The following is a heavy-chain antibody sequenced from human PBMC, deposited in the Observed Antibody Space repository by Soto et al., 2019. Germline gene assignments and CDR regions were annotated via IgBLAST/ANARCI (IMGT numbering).Heavy chain of an antibody. J-gene: IGHJ3*02. Sequence: GGSLRLSCAASGFTFSSYGMHWVRQAPGKGLEWVAVISYDGSNKYYADSVKGRFTISRDNSKNTLYLQMNSLRAEDTAVYYCAKDMFLELKGTGGAFDIWGQGTMVTVSS. V-gene: IGHV3-30*18. CDR2: ISYDGSNK. CDR3: AKDMFLELKGTGGAFDI. CDR1: GFTFSSYG. D-gene: IGHD3-10*02.